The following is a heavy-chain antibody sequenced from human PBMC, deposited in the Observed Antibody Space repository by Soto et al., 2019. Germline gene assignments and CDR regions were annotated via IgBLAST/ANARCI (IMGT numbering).Heavy chain of an antibody. J-gene: IGHJ6*02. CDR2: ISSSSSYI. CDR1: GFTFSSYS. CDR3: ARADCSSTSSPRIGVGMDV. D-gene: IGHD2-2*01. V-gene: IGHV3-21*01. Sequence: GGTLRLSCAASGFTFSSYSMNWVRQAPGKGLEWVSSISSSSSYIYYADSVKGRFTISRDNAKNSLYLQMNSLRAEDTAVYHCARADCSSTSSPRIGVGMDVWGQGTTVTVSS.